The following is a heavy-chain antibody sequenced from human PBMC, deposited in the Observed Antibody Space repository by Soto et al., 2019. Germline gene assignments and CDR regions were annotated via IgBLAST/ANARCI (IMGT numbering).Heavy chain of an antibody. CDR1: GFTFGNYA. CDR2: ISGSGGST. CDR3: ARAPASSLTASRPFDY. D-gene: IGHD5-18*01. V-gene: IGHV3-23*01. J-gene: IGHJ4*02. Sequence: EVQLLESGGDLVQPGESLRVSCAASGFTFGNYAMSWVRQAPGKGLEWDSSISGSGGSTYYADSVKGRFTIARDNSKSMLSLKMISLRVDDTALYYCARAPASSLTASRPFDYWCQGTLVTVSS.